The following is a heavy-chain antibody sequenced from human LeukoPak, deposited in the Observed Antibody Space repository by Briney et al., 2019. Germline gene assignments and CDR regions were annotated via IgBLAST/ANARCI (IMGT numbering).Heavy chain of an antibody. V-gene: IGHV4-34*01. CDR3: ARALGDL. CDR2: INHSGST. J-gene: IGHJ2*01. Sequence: SEILSLTCAVYGGSFSGYYWNWIRQPPGKGLEWIGEINHSGSTNYNPSLKSRVTISVDTSKNQFSLKLSSVTAADTAVYYCARALGDLWGRGTLVTVSS. D-gene: IGHD7-27*01. CDR1: GGSFSGYY.